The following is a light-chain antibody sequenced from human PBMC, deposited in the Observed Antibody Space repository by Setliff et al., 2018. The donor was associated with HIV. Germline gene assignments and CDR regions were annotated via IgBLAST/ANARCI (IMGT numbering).Light chain of an antibody. J-gene: IGLJ1*01. Sequence: QSVLTQPASVSGSPGQSITISCTGTSSDLGSYHLVSWYQHHPGKAPKLMIYEGSQRPSGVSTRFSGSTSGDTASLTIAGLQAEDEADYCCCSYVAGSHYVFGTGTKV. V-gene: IGLV2-23*01. CDR3: CSYVAGSHYV. CDR2: EGS. CDR1: SSDLGSYHL.